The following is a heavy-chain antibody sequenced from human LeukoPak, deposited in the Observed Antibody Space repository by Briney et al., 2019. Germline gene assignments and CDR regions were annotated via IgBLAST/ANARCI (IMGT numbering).Heavy chain of an antibody. J-gene: IGHJ4*02. D-gene: IGHD6-13*01. CDR2: ISGSGGST. V-gene: IGHV3-23*01. Sequence: PGGSLRLSCAASGFTFSSYAMSWVRQAPGKGLEWVSAISGSGGSTYYADSVKGRFIISRDNSKNTLYLQMNSLRAEDTAVYYCAKTYVAGSSWYESNYWGQGTLVTVSS. CDR3: AKTYVAGSSWYESNY. CDR1: GFTFSSYA.